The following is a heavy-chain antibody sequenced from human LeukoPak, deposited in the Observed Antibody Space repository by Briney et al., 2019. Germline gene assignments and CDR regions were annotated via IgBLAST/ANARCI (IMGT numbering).Heavy chain of an antibody. CDR1: GGSISSNNYY. D-gene: IGHD2-15*01. J-gene: IGHJ4*02. CDR3: ARQRYCSRVNCTPHFDH. V-gene: IGHV4-39*01. CDR2: IYSSGST. Sequence: PSETLSLTCAVSGGSISSNNYYWGWIRQPPGKGLEWIVTIYSSGSTYYNPSLKSRITISVDASKNQFSLKLSSLTATDTAVYYCARQRYCSRVNCTPHFDHWGQGTLVIVSS.